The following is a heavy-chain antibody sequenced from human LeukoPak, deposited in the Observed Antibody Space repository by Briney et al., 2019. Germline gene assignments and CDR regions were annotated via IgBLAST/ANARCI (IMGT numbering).Heavy chain of an antibody. CDR1: GYTFTGYY. V-gene: IGHV1-2*06. J-gene: IGHJ3*02. CDR2: INPNSGGT. CDR3: ARDSDGLIGFGETPPDVFYI. D-gene: IGHD3-10*01. Sequence: ASVKVSCKASGYTFTGYYMHWVRQAPGQGLEWMGRINPNSGGTNYAQKFQGRVTMTRDTSISTAYMELSRLRSDDTSVYYCARDSDGLIGFGETPPDVFYIWGQGTMVPVSS.